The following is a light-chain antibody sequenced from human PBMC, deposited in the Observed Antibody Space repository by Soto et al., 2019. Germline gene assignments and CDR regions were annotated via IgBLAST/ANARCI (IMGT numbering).Light chain of an antibody. CDR1: SSDVGGYNY. Sequence: LTQPASVSGSPGQSITISCTGTSSDVGGYNYVSWYQQHPGKAPKLMIYDVSNRPSGVSNRFSGSKSGNTASLTISGLQAEDEADYYCSSYTSSSTLENVFGTGTKVTVL. CDR2: DVS. J-gene: IGLJ1*01. CDR3: SSYTSSSTLENV. V-gene: IGLV2-14*01.